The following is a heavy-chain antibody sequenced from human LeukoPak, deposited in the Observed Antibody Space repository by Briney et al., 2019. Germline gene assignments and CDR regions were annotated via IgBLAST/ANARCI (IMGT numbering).Heavy chain of an antibody. J-gene: IGHJ3*02. CDR3: ARARSTGDAFDI. CDR1: GYTFTGYY. D-gene: IGHD2-8*02. V-gene: IGHV1-2*02. CDR2: INPNSGGT. Sequence: ASVNVSCKASGYTFTGYYMHWVRQAPGQGLEWMGWINPNSGGTNYAQKFQGRVTMTRDTSISTAYMELSRLRSDDTAVYYCARARSTGDAFDIWGQGTMVTVSS.